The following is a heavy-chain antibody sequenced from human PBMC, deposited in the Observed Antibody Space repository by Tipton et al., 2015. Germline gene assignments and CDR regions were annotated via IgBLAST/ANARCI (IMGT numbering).Heavy chain of an antibody. CDR3: AKQPVLRFLEWPNGMDV. CDR2: IGSSVSTI. D-gene: IGHD3-3*01. V-gene: IGHV3-48*01. J-gene: IGHJ6*02. CDR1: GFTFSPYS. Sequence: SLRLSCAASGFTFSPYSMNWVRQAPGKGLEWVSYIGSSVSTIYYADSVKGRFTISRDNSKNTLYLQMSSLRVEDTAVYYCAKQPVLRFLEWPNGMDVWGQGTTVSVSS.